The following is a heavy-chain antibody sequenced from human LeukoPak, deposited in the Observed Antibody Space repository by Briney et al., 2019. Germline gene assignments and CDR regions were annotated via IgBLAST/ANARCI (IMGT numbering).Heavy chain of an antibody. CDR1: VYTFTSYD. D-gene: IGHD4-17*01. CDR3: ARRRFYYFDY. V-gene: IGHV1-8*01. CDR2: MNSNSGNT. Sequence: GSVKVSCQASVYTFTSYDINWVGQATGQGREGMGRMNSNSGNTGYAQKFQGRVTMNRNTSISTAYMELSSLRSEDTAVYYCARRRFYYFDYWGQGTLATVTS. J-gene: IGHJ4*02.